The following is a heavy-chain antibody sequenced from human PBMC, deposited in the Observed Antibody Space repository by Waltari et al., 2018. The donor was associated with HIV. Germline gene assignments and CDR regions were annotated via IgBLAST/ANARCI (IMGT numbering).Heavy chain of an antibody. CDR2: ISWNSART. V-gene: IGHV3-9*01. Sequence: EVQLVESGGGLVQPGMSLRLSCEAFGFAFGSSGLTLVRQAPGEGLEWVSSISWNSARTAYADSVKGRFTISRDTAKNSLYLQMNSLRPEDTGLYYCTRKRTTYYDCVGGGFFDCWGQGTLVTVSS. J-gene: IGHJ4*02. CDR1: GFAFGSSG. CDR3: TRKRTTYYDCVGGGFFDC. D-gene: IGHD3-22*01.